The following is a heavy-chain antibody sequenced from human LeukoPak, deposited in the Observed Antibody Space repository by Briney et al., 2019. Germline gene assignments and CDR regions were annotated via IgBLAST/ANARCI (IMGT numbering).Heavy chain of an antibody. CDR1: GLTISSNY. J-gene: IGHJ4*02. V-gene: IGHV3-23*01. CDR2: ISGSGGST. Sequence: GGSLRLSCAASGLTISSNYMSWVRQAPGKGLEWVSAISGSGGSTYYADSVKGRFTISRDNSKNTLYLQMTSLRADDTAVYYCARVGKNGWDFDHWGQGTLVTVSS. D-gene: IGHD6-19*01. CDR3: ARVGKNGWDFDH.